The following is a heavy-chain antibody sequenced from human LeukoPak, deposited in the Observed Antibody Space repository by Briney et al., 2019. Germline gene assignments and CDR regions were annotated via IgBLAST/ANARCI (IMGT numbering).Heavy chain of an antibody. Sequence: GGSLRLSCAASGFTFDDYGMSWVRQAPGKGLEWVSGINWNGGSTGYADSVKGRFTISRDNAKNSLYLQMNSLRAEDTAVYYCARLSITEAVNYYYYYMDVWGKGTTVTISS. J-gene: IGHJ6*03. CDR1: GFTFDDYG. CDR2: INWNGGST. D-gene: IGHD3-16*01. V-gene: IGHV3-20*04. CDR3: ARLSITEAVNYYYYYMDV.